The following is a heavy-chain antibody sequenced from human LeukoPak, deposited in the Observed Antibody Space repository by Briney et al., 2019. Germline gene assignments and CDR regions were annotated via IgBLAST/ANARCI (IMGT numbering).Heavy chain of an antibody. V-gene: IGHV3-30*19. D-gene: IGHD1-14*01. CDR3: ARDSRVGTTHYYYYMDV. CDR1: GFTFSTYG. J-gene: IGHJ6*03. CDR2: ISYDATNK. Sequence: PGGSLRLSCAASGFTFSTYGIHWVRQAPGKGLEWVAVISYDATNKEYADSVKGRFTISRDDSTNTVSLQMNSLRAEDTAVYYCARDSRVGTTHYYYYMDVWGKGAMVTVSS.